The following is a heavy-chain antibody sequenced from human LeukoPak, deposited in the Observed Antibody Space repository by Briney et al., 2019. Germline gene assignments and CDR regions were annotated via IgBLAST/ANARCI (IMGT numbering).Heavy chain of an antibody. CDR1: GFTFSSYA. Sequence: GGSLRLSCAASGFTFSSYAMSWVRQAPGKGLEWVSAISGSGGSTYYADSVKGRFTISRVNSKNTLYLQMNSLRAEDTAVYYCAKGPQGIAIFGVVKYWGQGTLVTVSS. CDR3: AKGPQGIAIFGVVKY. D-gene: IGHD3-3*01. CDR2: ISGSGGST. V-gene: IGHV3-23*01. J-gene: IGHJ4*02.